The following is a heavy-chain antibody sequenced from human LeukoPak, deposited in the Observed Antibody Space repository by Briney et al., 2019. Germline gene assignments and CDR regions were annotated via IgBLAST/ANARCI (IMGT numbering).Heavy chain of an antibody. CDR1: GFTFSSYG. V-gene: IGHV3-30*02. CDR2: IRYDGSNK. J-gene: IGHJ5*02. CDR3: ARNPAAGPGWFDP. D-gene: IGHD6-13*01. Sequence: GGSLRLSCAASGFTFSSYGMHWVRQAPGKGLEWVAFIRYDGSNKYYADSVKGRFTISRDNSKNTLYLQMNSLRAEDTAVYYCARNPAAGPGWFDPWGQGTLVTVSS.